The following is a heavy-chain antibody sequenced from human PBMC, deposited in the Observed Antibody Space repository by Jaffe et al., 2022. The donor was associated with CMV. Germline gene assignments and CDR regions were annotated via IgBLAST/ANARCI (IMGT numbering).Heavy chain of an antibody. J-gene: IGHJ6*03. CDR1: GYSFTSYW. CDR2: IDPSDSYT. D-gene: IGHD6-19*01. V-gene: IGHV5-10-1*03. Sequence: EVQLVQSGAEVKKPGESLRISCKGSGYSFTSYWISWVRQMPGKGLEWMGRIDPSDSYTNYSPSFQGHVTISADKSISTAYLQWSSLKASDTAMYYCARSPYGSGWYGHYMDVWGKGTTVTVSS. CDR3: ARSPYGSGWYGHYMDV.